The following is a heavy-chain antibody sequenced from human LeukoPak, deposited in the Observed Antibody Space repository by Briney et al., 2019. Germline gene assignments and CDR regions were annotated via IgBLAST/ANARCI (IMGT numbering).Heavy chain of an antibody. J-gene: IGHJ4*02. V-gene: IGHV3-30*02. D-gene: IGHD3-16*01. CDR3: AKGDLYVGFDY. CDR2: IRYDGSKK. CDR1: GFTFSSYG. Sequence: GGSLRLSCAASGFTFSSYGMHWVRQAPGKGLEWVSFIRYDGSKKYFADSVKGRFTISRDNSKNTLYPQMNTLRAEDTAVYYCAKGDLYVGFDYWGQGTLVTVSS.